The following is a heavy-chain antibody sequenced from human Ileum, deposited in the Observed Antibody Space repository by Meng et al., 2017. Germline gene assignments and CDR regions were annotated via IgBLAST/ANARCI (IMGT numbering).Heavy chain of an antibody. CDR3: AKGGYYDFLDP. D-gene: IGHD3-10*01. Sequence: VHPVGLGGGLGQPGGSLRLACEASAFTFRNHAMTWVRQAPGKGLEWVSAISENGRTSYYADSVKGRFTISRDNSKNTLYLQMNSLRADESDDTAVYHCAKGGYYDFLDPWGQGTLVTVSS. CDR1: AFTFRNHA. CDR2: ISENGRTS. V-gene: IGHV3-23*04. J-gene: IGHJ5*02.